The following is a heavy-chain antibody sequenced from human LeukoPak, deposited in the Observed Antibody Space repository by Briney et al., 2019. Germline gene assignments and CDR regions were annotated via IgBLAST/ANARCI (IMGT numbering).Heavy chain of an antibody. CDR3: ARENWDLVAVPMDV. V-gene: IGHV3-48*01. Sequence: GGSPRLSCAASGFSFSTSSMNWVRQAPGKGLEWISYISSSSSAIYYGDSVKGRFAISRDNAKNSLYLQMNSLRAEDTAIYYCARENWDLVAVPMDVWGKGTTVIVSS. CDR1: GFSFSTSS. J-gene: IGHJ6*04. D-gene: IGHD1-26*01. CDR2: ISSSSSAI.